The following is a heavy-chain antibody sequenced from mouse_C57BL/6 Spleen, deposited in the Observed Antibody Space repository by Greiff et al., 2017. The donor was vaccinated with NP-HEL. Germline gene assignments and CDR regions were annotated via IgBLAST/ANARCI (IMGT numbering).Heavy chain of an antibody. Sequence: QVQLQQSGPELVKPGASVKISCKASGYAFSSSWMNWVKQRPGKGLEWIGRIYPGDGDTNYNGKFKGKATLTADKSSSTAYMQLSSLTSEDAAVDFCSRVYGSPYYLDYWGQGTTLTVSS. V-gene: IGHV1-82*01. CDR2: IYPGDGDT. J-gene: IGHJ2*01. CDR1: GYAFSSSW. D-gene: IGHD1-1*01. CDR3: SRVYGSPYYLDY.